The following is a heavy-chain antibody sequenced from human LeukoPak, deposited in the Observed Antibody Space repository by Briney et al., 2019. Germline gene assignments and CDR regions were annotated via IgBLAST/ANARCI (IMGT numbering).Heavy chain of an antibody. D-gene: IGHD2-2*01. V-gene: IGHV4-4*07. CDR2: IYSSGST. Sequence: SETLSLSCTVSGGSISTYYWSWIRQPAGKGLEWIGRIYSSGSTTYNPSLKSRVTMSEDTSKNEVSLKLSSVTAADTAVYYCARDSSLSSWAFDVWGQGTTVTVSS. J-gene: IGHJ3*01. CDR1: GGSISTYY. CDR3: ARDSSLSSWAFDV.